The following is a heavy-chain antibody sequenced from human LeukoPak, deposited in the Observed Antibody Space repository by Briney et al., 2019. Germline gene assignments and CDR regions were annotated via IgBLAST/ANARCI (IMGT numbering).Heavy chain of an antibody. Sequence: SETLSLTCTVSGGSISSSSYYWGWIRQPPGKGLEWIGSIYYSGSTYYNPSLKSRVTISVDTSKNQFSLKLSSVTAADTAVYYCARWVSSSWYRGAFDYWGQGTLVTVSS. CDR1: GGSISSSSYY. J-gene: IGHJ4*02. D-gene: IGHD6-13*01. CDR3: ARWVSSSWYRGAFDY. CDR2: IYYSGST. V-gene: IGHV4-39*07.